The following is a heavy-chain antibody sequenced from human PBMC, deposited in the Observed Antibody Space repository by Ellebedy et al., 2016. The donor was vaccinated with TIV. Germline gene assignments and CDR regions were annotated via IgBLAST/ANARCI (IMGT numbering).Heavy chain of an antibody. D-gene: IGHD1-1*01. CDR1: GFTFSNFA. CDR3: ARGTLASGLSCLDY. CDR2: FSYDGSNK. Sequence: GESLKISCAASGFTFSNFAMHWVRQAPGKGLEWVAVFSYDGSNKYFADSVKGRFTISRDNSKNTLYLQMNSLRAEDTALYYCARGTLASGLSCLDYWGQGTLVTVSS. J-gene: IGHJ4*02. V-gene: IGHV3-30-3*01.